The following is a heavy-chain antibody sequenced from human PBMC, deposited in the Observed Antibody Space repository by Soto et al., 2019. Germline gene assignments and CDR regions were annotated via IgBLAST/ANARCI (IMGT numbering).Heavy chain of an antibody. V-gene: IGHV1-58*02. Sequence: ASVKVSCKASGFTFTSSAMQWVRQARGQRLEWIGWIVVGSGNTNYAQKFQERVTITRDMSTSTAYMELGSLRSEDTAVYYCAADIVDSTYYYGLRSSTKPRMRWFDPWGQGTLVTVSS. J-gene: IGHJ5*02. CDR3: AADIVDSTYYYGLRSSTKPRMRWFDP. CDR2: IVVGSGNT. D-gene: IGHD3-10*01. CDR1: GFTFTSSA.